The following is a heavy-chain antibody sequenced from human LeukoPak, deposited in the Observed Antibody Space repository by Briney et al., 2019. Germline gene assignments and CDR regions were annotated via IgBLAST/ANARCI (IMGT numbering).Heavy chain of an antibody. CDR3: AELGITMIRGV. Sequence: GGSLRLSCAASGFTFSSYSVNWVRHAPGKGLEWVSYISSSGSTIYYADSVKGRFTISRDNAKNSLYLQMNSLRAEDTAVYYCAELGITMIRGVWGKGTTVTISS. CDR1: GFTFSSYS. D-gene: IGHD3-10*01. J-gene: IGHJ6*04. CDR2: ISSSGSTI. V-gene: IGHV3-48*04.